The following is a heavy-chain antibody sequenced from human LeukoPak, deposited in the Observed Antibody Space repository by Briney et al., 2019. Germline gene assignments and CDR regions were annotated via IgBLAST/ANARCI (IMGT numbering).Heavy chain of an antibody. CDR3: ATLDGASGSGKGSAFDI. D-gene: IGHD1-26*01. CDR2: VDPEDGET. V-gene: IGHV1-69-2*01. CDR1: GYTFTDYY. Sequence: GASVKVSCKASGYTFTDYYMHWVQQAPGKGLEWMGRVDPEDGETIYAEKFQGRVTITADTSTDTAYMELSSLRSEDTAVYYCATLDGASGSGKGSAFDIWGQGTMVTVSS. J-gene: IGHJ3*02.